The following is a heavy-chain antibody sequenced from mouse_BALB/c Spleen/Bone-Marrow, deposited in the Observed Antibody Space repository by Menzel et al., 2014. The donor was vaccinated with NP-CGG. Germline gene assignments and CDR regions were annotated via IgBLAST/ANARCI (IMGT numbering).Heavy chain of an antibody. V-gene: IGHV1-9*01. CDR2: ILPGSGST. J-gene: IGHJ3*01. Sequence: VQLQQSGAELMKPGASVKISCKATGYTFSRYWIEWVKQRPGHGLEWIGEILPGSGSTNYNEKFKGKATFTADASSNTAYMQRSSLTSEDSAVYYCARNYGNYVWFANWGQGTLVTVSA. D-gene: IGHD2-1*01. CDR3: ARNYGNYVWFAN. CDR1: GYTFSRYW.